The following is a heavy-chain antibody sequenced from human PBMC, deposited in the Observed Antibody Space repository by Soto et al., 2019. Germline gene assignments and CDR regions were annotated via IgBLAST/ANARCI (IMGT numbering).Heavy chain of an antibody. CDR1: GFTFNTFA. Sequence: EVQLLESGGGLVHPGGSLKLSCAASGFTFNTFAMTWVRQAPGKGLEWVSSISATGAVTSDADAVKGRFSTSRDNSNKTLFLHMTDLRADDTAVYYCAKMGRTGWLRLPIDSRGQGTLVTVSS. D-gene: IGHD6-19*01. V-gene: IGHV3-23*01. CDR3: AKMGRTGWLRLPIDS. J-gene: IGHJ4*02. CDR2: ISATGAVT.